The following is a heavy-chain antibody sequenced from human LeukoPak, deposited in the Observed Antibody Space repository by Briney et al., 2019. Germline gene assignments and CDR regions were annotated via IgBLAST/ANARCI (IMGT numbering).Heavy chain of an antibody. Sequence: SVKVSCKASGGTFSSYAISWVRQAPGQGLEWMGGIIPIFGTANYAQKFQGRVTITTDESTSTAYMELSSLRSEDTAVYYCARDPGYCSSTSCLPVIWGQGTMVTVSS. CDR2: IIPIFGTA. CDR1: GGTFSSYA. D-gene: IGHD2-2*01. V-gene: IGHV1-69*05. CDR3: ARDPGYCSSTSCLPVI. J-gene: IGHJ3*02.